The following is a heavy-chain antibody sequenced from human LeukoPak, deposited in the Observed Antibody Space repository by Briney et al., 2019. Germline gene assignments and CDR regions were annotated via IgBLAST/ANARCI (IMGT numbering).Heavy chain of an antibody. CDR1: GFTFSRYG. D-gene: IGHD2-2*01. J-gene: IGHJ6*02. V-gene: IGHV3-33*01. Sequence: PGGSLRLSCAASGFTFSRYGIHWVRQAPGKGLEWVAVIWSNGRDKYYADSVKGRFTISRDNSKNTVYVQVNSLRAEDTAVYYCARESPFIVVVPAAIPPGGYYYGMDVWGQGTTATVSS. CDR2: IWSNGRDK. CDR3: ARESPFIVVVPAAIPPGGYYYGMDV.